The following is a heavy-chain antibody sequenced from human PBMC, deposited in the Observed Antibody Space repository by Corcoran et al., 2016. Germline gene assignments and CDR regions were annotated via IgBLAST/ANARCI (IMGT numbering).Heavy chain of an antibody. Sequence: EGQLVESGGGLVQPGGSLRLSCAASGFTFSDFSMNWVRQAPGKGLEWLSYISNTGSYIYYADSVKGRFTISRDNAKSLVYLQMNSLRDEYTAVYYCARDMDRRYNFLSGWSFRGQGTLVTVSS. V-gene: IGHV3-48*02. CDR1: GFTFSDFS. CDR2: ISNTGSYI. CDR3: ARDMDRRYNFLSGWSF. J-gene: IGHJ4*02. D-gene: IGHD3-3*01.